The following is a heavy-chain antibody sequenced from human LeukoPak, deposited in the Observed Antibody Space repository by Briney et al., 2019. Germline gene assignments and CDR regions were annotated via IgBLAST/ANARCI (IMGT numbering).Heavy chain of an antibody. D-gene: IGHD6-19*01. V-gene: IGHV3-23*01. CDR3: AKAGTRAVAKTYYFDY. CDR1: GFTFSSYA. CDR2: ISGSGGST. Sequence: GGSLRLSCAASGFTFSSYAMSWVRQAPGKGLEWVSAISGSGGSTYYADSVKGRFTISRDNSKNTLYLQMNSLRAEDTAVYYCAKAGTRAVAKTYYFDYWGQGTLVTVSS. J-gene: IGHJ4*02.